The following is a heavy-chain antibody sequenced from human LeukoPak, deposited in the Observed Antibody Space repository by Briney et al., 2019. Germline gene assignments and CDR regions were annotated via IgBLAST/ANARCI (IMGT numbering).Heavy chain of an antibody. CDR2: ISENSKDI. V-gene: IGHV3-21*01. CDR3: AGYSSGWFGAFHI. CDR1: GFTFSSYS. J-gene: IGHJ3*02. Sequence: SGGSLRLSCAASGFTFSSYSMNWVRQAPGKGLEWVSSISENSKDIFYVDSVKGRFTISRDNAKNSLYLQMNSLRAEDTAVYYCAGYSSGWFGAFHIWGQGTMVTVSS. D-gene: IGHD6-19*01.